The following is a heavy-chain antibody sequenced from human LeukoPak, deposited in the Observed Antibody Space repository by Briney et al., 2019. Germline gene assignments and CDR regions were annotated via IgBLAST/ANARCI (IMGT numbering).Heavy chain of an antibody. CDR3: ARSRGSGWSAFDY. Sequence: ASVKVSCKASGYTFTSYAMHWVRQAPGQRLEWMGWSNAGNGDTRYSQEFQGRVTITRHTSASTAYMELSSLRSEDMAVYYCARSRGSGWSAFDYWGQGTLVTVSS. V-gene: IGHV1-3*02. CDR1: GYTFTSYA. CDR2: SNAGNGDT. D-gene: IGHD6-19*01. J-gene: IGHJ4*02.